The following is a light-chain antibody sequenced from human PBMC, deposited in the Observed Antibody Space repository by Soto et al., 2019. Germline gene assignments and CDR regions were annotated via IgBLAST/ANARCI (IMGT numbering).Light chain of an antibody. J-gene: IGKJ2*01. CDR3: QQYDSLPLT. CDR1: QDISNY. CDR2: EAS. Sequence: DIQMTQSPSSLSTSVGDRVTITCQASQDISNYLNWYQQKPGKVPKVLIYEASNLETGVPSRFSGSGSGTDFTFTISSLQPEDIATYYCQQYDSLPLTFGQGTKLEIK. V-gene: IGKV1-33*01.